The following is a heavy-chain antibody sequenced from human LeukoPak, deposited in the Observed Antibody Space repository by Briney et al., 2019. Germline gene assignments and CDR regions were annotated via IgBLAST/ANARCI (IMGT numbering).Heavy chain of an antibody. CDR1: GGSISSGGYS. J-gene: IGHJ5*02. Sequence: SETLSLTRTVSGGSISSGGYSWSWIRQHPGKGLEWIGYIYYSGSTYHNPSLKSRVTISVDTSKNQFSLKLSSVTAADTAVYYCARAPGSGSEWFDPWGQGTLVTVSS. CDR2: IYYSGST. CDR3: ARAPGSGSEWFDP. V-gene: IGHV4-31*03. D-gene: IGHD3-10*01.